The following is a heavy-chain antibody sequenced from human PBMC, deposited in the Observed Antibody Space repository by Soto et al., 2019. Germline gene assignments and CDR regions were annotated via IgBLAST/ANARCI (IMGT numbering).Heavy chain of an antibody. CDR2: IYPGDSDT. CDR3: ARSYYDFWSGYNYYYGMDV. CDR1: GYSFTSYW. V-gene: IGHV5-51*01. J-gene: IGHJ6*02. D-gene: IGHD3-3*01. Sequence: PGESLKISCKGSGYSFTSYWIGWVRQMPGKGLEWMGIIYPGDSDTRYSPSFQGQVTISADKSISTAYLQWSSLKASDTAMYYCARSYYDFWSGYNYYYGMDVWGQGTTVTVSS.